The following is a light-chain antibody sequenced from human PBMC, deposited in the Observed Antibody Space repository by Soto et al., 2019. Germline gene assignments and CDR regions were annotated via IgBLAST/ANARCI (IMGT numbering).Light chain of an antibody. Sequence: ENVLTQSPGTLSLSPGERATLSCRASQSVSSSYLTWYQQKPGQAPRLLIYGASSRATDIPDRFSGSGSGTDFTLTISRLEPEDFAVYYCQQYDSSPVTSGQGTKLEIK. CDR2: GAS. CDR3: QQYDSSPVT. J-gene: IGKJ2*01. CDR1: QSVSSSY. V-gene: IGKV3-20*01.